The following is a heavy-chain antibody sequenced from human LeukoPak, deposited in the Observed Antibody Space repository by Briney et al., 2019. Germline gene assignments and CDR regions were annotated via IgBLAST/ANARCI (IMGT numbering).Heavy chain of an antibody. CDR1: GGSICSYY. J-gene: IGHJ5*02. V-gene: IGHV4-59*01. CDR2: IYYSGST. D-gene: IGHD6-13*01. Sequence: SETLSLTCTVSGGSICSYYWSWIRQPPGKGLEWIGYIYYSGSTNYNPSLKSRVTISVDTSKNQFSLKLSSVTAADTAVYYCARGSSSWYVPYDPFDPWGQGTLVTVSS. CDR3: ARGSSSWYVPYDPFDP.